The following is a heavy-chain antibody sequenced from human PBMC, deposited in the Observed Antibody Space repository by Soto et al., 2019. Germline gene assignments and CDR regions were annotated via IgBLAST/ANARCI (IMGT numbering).Heavy chain of an antibody. V-gene: IGHV4-39*01. CDR3: ARPSGSYLYYFDY. D-gene: IGHD1-26*01. CDR2: IYYSGST. CDR1: GGSISSSSYY. Sequence: PSETLSLTCTVPGGSISSSSYYRGWIRQPPGKGLEWIGSIYYSGSTYYNPSLKSRVTISVDTSKNQFSLKLSSVTAADTAVYYCARPSGSYLYYFDYWGQGTLVTVSS. J-gene: IGHJ4*02.